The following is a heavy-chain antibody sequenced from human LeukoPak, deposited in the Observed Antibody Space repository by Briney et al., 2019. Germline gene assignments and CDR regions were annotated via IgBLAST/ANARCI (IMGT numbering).Heavy chain of an antibody. V-gene: IGHV3-48*04. CDR2: VSGSGTTI. CDR1: GFTFRSYS. D-gene: IGHD3-22*01. J-gene: IGHJ4*02. Sequence: GGSLRLSCVGSGFTFRSYSMSWVRQAPGKGLEWISYVSGSGTTIFFADSVKGRFTASRDNAKNSLYLQLDSLRVEDTAVYYCTRDLDSYYDSSGNNWGQGTLVTVSS. CDR3: TRDLDSYYDSSGNN.